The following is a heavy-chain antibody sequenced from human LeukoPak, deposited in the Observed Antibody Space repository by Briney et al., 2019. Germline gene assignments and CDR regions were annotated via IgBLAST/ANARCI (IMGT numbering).Heavy chain of an antibody. Sequence: SETLSLTCTVSGGSISSGGDYWSWIRQPAGKGLEWIGHIYPSRSTEYNPSLNSRVTISVDTTKNQSSLKLSSVTAADTAVYYCARGYYDILPGHWFDRWGQGTLVTVSS. CDR1: GGSISSGGDY. V-gene: IGHV4-61*09. J-gene: IGHJ5*02. D-gene: IGHD3-9*01. CDR2: IYPSRST. CDR3: ARGYYDILPGHWFDR.